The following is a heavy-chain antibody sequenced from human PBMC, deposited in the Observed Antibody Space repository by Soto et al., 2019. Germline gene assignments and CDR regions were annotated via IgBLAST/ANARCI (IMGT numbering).Heavy chain of an antibody. CDR1: GFTFRDYS. Sequence: EVQLVESGGGLVKPGGCLRLSCAASGFTFRDYSLNWVRQAPGKGLEWVSSITSKSTYIYYADSVKGRFTISRDNAKSSLYLQMDSLRADDTAVYFCARSGVAALDSWGQGTLVTVSS. CDR2: ITSKSTYI. J-gene: IGHJ5*01. V-gene: IGHV3-21*06. CDR3: ARSGVAALDS. D-gene: IGHD2-8*01.